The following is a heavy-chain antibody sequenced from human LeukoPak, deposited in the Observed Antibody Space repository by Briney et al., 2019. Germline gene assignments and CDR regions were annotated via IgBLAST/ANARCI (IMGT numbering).Heavy chain of an antibody. D-gene: IGHD3-10*01. CDR3: ARNDDYYGSGSYHLEYFQH. Sequence: ASVKVSCKASGYTFTGYYMHWVRQAPGQGLEWMGWINPNSGGTNYAQKFQGRVTMTTDTSTSTAYMELRSLRSDDTAVYYCARNDDYYGSGSYHLEYFQHWGQGTLVTVSS. CDR1: GYTFTGYY. CDR2: INPNSGGT. J-gene: IGHJ1*01. V-gene: IGHV1-2*02.